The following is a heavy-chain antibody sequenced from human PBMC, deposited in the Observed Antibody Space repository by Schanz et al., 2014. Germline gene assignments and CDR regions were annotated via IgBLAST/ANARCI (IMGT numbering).Heavy chain of an antibody. D-gene: IGHD2-2*01. CDR2: IIPVLAIA. J-gene: IGHJ5*02. CDR3: ARDRRRYCSTASCLHDNWFDP. Sequence: QVQVVQSGAEVKKPGASVKVSCKASGYTFTDYGVIWVRQAPGQGLEWMGRIIPVLAIADYAQKFQGRVTITADKSTSTASMELSSLRSEDTAVYYCARDRRRYCSTASCLHDNWFDPWGQGTLVIVSS. CDR1: GYTFTDYG. V-gene: IGHV1-69*04.